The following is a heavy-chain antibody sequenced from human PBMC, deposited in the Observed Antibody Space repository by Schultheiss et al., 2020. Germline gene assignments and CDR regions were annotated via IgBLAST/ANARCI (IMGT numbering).Heavy chain of an antibody. CDR3: ARGGLLWHAFDI. J-gene: IGHJ3*02. Sequence: SETLSLTCAVYGGSFSGYYWGWIRQPPGKGLEWIGEINHSGSTNYNPSLKSRVTISVDTSKNQFSLKLSSVTAADTAVYYCARGGLLWHAFDIWGQGTMVTVSS. CDR2: INHSGST. D-gene: IGHD2-2*01. V-gene: IGHV4-34*01. CDR1: GGSFSGYY.